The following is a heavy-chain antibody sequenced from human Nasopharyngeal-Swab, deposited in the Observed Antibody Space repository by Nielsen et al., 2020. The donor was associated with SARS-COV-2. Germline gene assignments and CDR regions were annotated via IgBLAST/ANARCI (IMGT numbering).Heavy chain of an antibody. J-gene: IGHJ4*02. Sequence: ASAKVSCKASGYTFTSYDINWVRQATGQGLEWMGWMNPNRGNTGYAQKFQGRVTMTRNTSISTAYMELSRLRSDDTAVYYCAGDRGSGAGFDYWGQGTLVTVSS. CDR3: AGDRGSGAGFDY. CDR2: MNPNRGNT. CDR1: GYTFTSYD. V-gene: IGHV1-8*01. D-gene: IGHD6-19*01.